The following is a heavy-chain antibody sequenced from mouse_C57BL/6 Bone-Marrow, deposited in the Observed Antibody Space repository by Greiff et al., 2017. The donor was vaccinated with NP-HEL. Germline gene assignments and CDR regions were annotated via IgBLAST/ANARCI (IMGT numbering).Heavy chain of an antibody. J-gene: IGHJ3*01. D-gene: IGHD2-3*01. Sequence: VHVKQSGAELVRPGASVKLSCTASGFNIKDYYMHWVKQRPEQGLEWIGRIDPEDGDTEYAPKFQGKATMTADTSSNTAYLQLSGLTSDDTAVYYCTRGGLLAWFAYWGQGTLVTVSA. CDR3: TRGGLLAWFAY. CDR1: GFNIKDYY. V-gene: IGHV14-1*01. CDR2: IDPEDGDT.